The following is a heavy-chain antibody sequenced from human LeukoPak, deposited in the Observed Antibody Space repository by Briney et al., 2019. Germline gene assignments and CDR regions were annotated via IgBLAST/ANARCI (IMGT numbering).Heavy chain of an antibody. V-gene: IGHV4-59*01. Sequence: SETLSLTCTVSIGSISSYYWSWIRQPPRKGLEWIGYIYYSGSTNYNPSLKSRVTISVDTSKNQFSLKLSSVTAADTAVYYCARGKTYYDISKDAFDIWGQGTMVTVSS. CDR2: IYYSGST. D-gene: IGHD3-22*01. CDR1: IGSISSYY. CDR3: ARGKTYYDISKDAFDI. J-gene: IGHJ3*02.